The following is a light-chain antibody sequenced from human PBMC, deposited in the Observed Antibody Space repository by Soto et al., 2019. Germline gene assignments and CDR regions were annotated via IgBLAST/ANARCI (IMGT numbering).Light chain of an antibody. CDR2: GAS. J-gene: IGKJ2*01. CDR1: QSVSSN. CDR3: QQYDIWPPRYT. V-gene: IGKV3-15*01. Sequence: EIVMTQSPATLSVSPGERATLSCRASQSVSSNLAWYQQKPGQAPRLLIYGASTRDAGVPARFSGSGSGTHFTLTINSLQSEDFAVYYCQQYDIWPPRYTFGHGPQLEI.